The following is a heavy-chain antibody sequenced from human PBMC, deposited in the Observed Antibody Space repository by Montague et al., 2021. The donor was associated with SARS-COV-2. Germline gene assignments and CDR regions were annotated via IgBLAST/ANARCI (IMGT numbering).Heavy chain of an antibody. D-gene: IGHD3-9*01. Sequence: SETLSLTCAVSRGSFSNYYWTWIRQSPGKGLEWIGEINQGGAPNYTPSLKSRVTTSLDTSKKQISLKLNSVTVADTAVFFCARGRPVQGSFRHFDSISSGALDIWAQGSLVVVS. J-gene: IGHJ3*02. CDR2: INQGGAP. CDR1: RGSFSNYY. CDR3: ARGRPVQGSFRHFDSISSGALDI. V-gene: IGHV4-34*01.